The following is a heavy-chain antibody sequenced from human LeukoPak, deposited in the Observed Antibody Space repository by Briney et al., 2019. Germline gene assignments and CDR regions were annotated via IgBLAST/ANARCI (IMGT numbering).Heavy chain of an antibody. CDR3: ASEWRQLWNDAFNI. Sequence: GGSLRLSCTASGFIASNNFMFWVRRAPGKGLEWVSIIHSGDSTYYADSVKGRFTISRDNSKDTLYLQMNSLRVEDTAIYYCASEWRQLWNDAFNIWGQGTMVTVSS. V-gene: IGHV3-66*01. J-gene: IGHJ3*02. CDR2: IHSGDST. CDR1: GFIASNNF. D-gene: IGHD5-18*01.